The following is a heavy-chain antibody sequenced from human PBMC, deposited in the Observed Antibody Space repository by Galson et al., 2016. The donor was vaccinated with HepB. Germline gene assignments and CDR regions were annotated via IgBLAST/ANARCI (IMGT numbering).Heavy chain of an antibody. J-gene: IGHJ4*02. Sequence: RLSCAASGFTFSNYWMNWVRQAPGKGLEWVANIKQDGSEKYYVDSVKGRFTISRDNAKNSLYLQMNSLRAEDTAVYYCAGYYDILTGYYDYWGQGTLVTVSS. CDR1: GFTFSNYW. D-gene: IGHD3-9*01. CDR3: AGYYDILTGYYDY. CDR2: IKQDGSEK. V-gene: IGHV3-7*01.